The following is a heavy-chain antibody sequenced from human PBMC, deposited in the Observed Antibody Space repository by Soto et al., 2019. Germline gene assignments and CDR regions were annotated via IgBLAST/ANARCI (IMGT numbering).Heavy chain of an antibody. J-gene: IGHJ2*01. Sequence: EVQLVESRGGLVQPGGSLRLSCAASGFTFSSYSMNWVRQAPGKGLEWVSYISSSSSTIYYADSVKGRFTISRDNAKNSLYLQLNSLRAEDTTVYYCARDVCSGGSCYRPRWYIDLWGRGTLVTVSS. CDR3: ARDVCSGGSCYRPRWYIDL. CDR1: GFTFSSYS. D-gene: IGHD2-15*01. V-gene: IGHV3-48*01. CDR2: ISSSSSTI.